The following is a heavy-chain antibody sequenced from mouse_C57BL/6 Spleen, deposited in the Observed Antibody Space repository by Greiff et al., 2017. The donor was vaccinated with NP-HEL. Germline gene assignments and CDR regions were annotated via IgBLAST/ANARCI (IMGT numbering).Heavy chain of an antibody. D-gene: IGHD2-1*01. Sequence: VQLQQPGAELVRPGSSVKLSCKASGYTFTSYWMHWVKQRPIQGLEWIGNIDPSDSETHYNQKFKDKATLTVDKSSSTAYMQLSSLTSEDSAVYYCARGGDYYGNFEGAMDYWGQGTSVTVSS. CDR2: IDPSDSET. J-gene: IGHJ4*01. CDR3: ARGGDYYGNFEGAMDY. CDR1: GYTFTSYW. V-gene: IGHV1-52*01.